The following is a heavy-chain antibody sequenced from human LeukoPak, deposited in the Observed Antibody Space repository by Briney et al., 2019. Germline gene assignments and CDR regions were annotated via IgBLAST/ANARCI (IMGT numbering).Heavy chain of an antibody. CDR1: GYTLTELS. CDR3: ATTGTPYYYDSSGYPTHYGMDV. J-gene: IGHJ6*02. V-gene: IGHV1-24*01. Sequence: ASVKVSCKVSGYTLTELSMHWVRQAPGKGLEWMGGFDPEDGETIYAQKFQGRVTMTEDTSTDTAYMELSSLRSEDTAVYYCATTGTPYYYDSSGYPTHYGMDVWGQGTTVTVSS. CDR2: FDPEDGET. D-gene: IGHD3-22*01.